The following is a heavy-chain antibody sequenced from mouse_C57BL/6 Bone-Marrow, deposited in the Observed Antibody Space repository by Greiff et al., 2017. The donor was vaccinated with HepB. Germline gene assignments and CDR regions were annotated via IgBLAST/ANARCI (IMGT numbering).Heavy chain of an antibody. CDR1: GFTFSSYG. CDR2: ISSGGSYT. Sequence: DVMLVESGGDLVKPGGSLKLSCAASGFTFSSYGMSWVRQTPDKRLEWVATISSGGSYTYYPDSVQGRFTISRDNAKNTLYLQMSRLKSEDTAMYYCARRLLLYVDYWGQGTTLTVSS. D-gene: IGHD1-1*01. V-gene: IGHV5-6*02. J-gene: IGHJ2*01. CDR3: ARRLLLYVDY.